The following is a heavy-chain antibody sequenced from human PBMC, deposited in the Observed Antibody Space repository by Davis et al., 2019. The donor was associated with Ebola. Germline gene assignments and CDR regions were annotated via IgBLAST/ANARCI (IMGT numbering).Heavy chain of an antibody. CDR1: GDSVSTAG. J-gene: IGHJ3*02. CDR2: TYYSSSKWYN. Sequence: HSQTLSLTRAISGDSVSTAGWNWIRHSPSRGLEWLGRTYYSSSKWYNDYAVSVKSRISINPDTSKNQFSLQLNSVTPEDTAVYYCARGWLRTGLDIWGQGTMVIVSS. CDR3: ARGWLRTGLDI. V-gene: IGHV6-1*01. D-gene: IGHD5-24*01.